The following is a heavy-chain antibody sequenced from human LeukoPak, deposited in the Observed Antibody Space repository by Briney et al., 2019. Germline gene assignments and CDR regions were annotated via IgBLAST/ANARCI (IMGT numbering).Heavy chain of an antibody. V-gene: IGHV3-23*01. CDR1: GFTFSSYV. J-gene: IGHJ4*02. D-gene: IGHD6-6*01. Sequence: PGGSLRLSCAASGFTFSSYVMSWVRQAPGKGLEWVSVISGSGGSTYYADSVKGRFTISRDNSKNTLYLQMNSLRAEDTAVYYCARRVAARGGNFDYWGQGTLVTVSS. CDR3: ARRVAARGGNFDY. CDR2: ISGSGGST.